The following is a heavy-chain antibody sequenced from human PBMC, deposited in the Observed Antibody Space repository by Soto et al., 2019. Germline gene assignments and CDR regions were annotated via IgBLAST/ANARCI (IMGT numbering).Heavy chain of an antibody. CDR3: ARATVTRLDY. CDR1: GGSISSGGYS. D-gene: IGHD4-17*01. Sequence: PSETLSLTCAVSGGSISSGGYSWSWIRQPPGKGLEWIGYIYHSGSTYYNPSLKSRVTISVDRSKNQFSLKLSSVTAADTAVYYCARATVTRLDYWGQGTLVT. V-gene: IGHV4-30-2*01. J-gene: IGHJ4*02. CDR2: IYHSGST.